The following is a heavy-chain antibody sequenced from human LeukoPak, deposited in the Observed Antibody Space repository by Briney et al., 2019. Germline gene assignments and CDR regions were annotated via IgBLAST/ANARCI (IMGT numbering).Heavy chain of an antibody. CDR1: GFPFSNHA. CDR2: ISNGNT. CDR3: VREAGYCATVCLKTNYFDP. J-gene: IGHJ5*02. V-gene: IGHV3-23*01. Sequence: GGSLRLSSAASGFPFSNHAMSWVREPPGKGLGWVSAISNGNTYYADSVRGRFTISRDDSKNMVYLQMYSLGVEDTARYSRVREAGYCATVCLKTNYFDPWGQGTLVTVSS. D-gene: IGHD2-8*01.